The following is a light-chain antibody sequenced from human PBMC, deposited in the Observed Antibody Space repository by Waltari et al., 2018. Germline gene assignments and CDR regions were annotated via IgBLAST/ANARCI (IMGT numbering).Light chain of an antibody. V-gene: IGKV3-11*01. CDR2: DAS. CDR1: QSVRSY. Sequence: EIVLTQSPGTLSLSPGERATLSCRASQSVRSYYLAWYQQKLGQAPRLLIYDASNRATVIPARFSGSGSGTDFSLTISSLEPEDFAVYYCQQRSNWPWTFGQGTKVEIK. CDR3: QQRSNWPWT. J-gene: IGKJ1*01.